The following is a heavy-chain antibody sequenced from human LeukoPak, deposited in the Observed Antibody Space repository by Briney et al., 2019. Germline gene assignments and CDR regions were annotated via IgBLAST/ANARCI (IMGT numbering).Heavy chain of an antibody. V-gene: IGHV3-23*01. D-gene: IGHD3-10*01. J-gene: IGHJ3*02. CDR1: GFTFSTYA. CDR3: ARGRGWGTFDI. Sequence: PGGSLRLSCAASGFTFSTYAMSWVRQAPGKGLEWVSAISGSGGSTNYADSVKGRFTTSRENAKNSLYLQMNSLRVGDTAVYYCARGRGWGTFDIWGQGTMVTVSS. CDR2: ISGSGGST.